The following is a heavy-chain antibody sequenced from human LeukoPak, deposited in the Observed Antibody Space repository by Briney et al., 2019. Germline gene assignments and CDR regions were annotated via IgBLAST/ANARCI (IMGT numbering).Heavy chain of an antibody. CDR2: IYYSGST. D-gene: IGHD6-13*01. CDR1: GGSISSSSYY. Sequence: SETLSPTCTVSGGSISSSSYYWGWIRQPPGKGLKWIGSIYYSGSTYYNPSLKSRVTISVDTSKNQFSLKLSSVTAADTAVYYCARIRYSSSSYHFDYWGQGTLVAVSS. J-gene: IGHJ4*02. V-gene: IGHV4-39*01. CDR3: ARIRYSSSSYHFDY.